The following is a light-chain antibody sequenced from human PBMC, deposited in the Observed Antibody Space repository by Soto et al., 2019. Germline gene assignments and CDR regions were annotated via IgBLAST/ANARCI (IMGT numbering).Light chain of an antibody. Sequence: EIVLTQSPGTLSLSPGERATLSCKASQSVSSTFLAWYQRKPGQAPRVLIYGASYRATHIPYRFSGSGSGSDFTLTITRLEPEDFAVYYCQQYGTSPPTFGQGTKVEI. CDR1: QSVSSTF. J-gene: IGKJ1*01. V-gene: IGKV3-20*01. CDR2: GAS. CDR3: QQYGTSPPT.